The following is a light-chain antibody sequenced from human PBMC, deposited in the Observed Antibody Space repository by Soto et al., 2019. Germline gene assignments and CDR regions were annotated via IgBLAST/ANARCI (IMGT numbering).Light chain of an antibody. Sequence: DIQMTQSPSTLSASVGDRVTITCRASQSISSWLAWYQQKPRRAPKLLIYKASSLETGVPSRFSGSGSGTEFTLIISSLQADDFASYYCQQYGSSSPWTFGQGTKVEIK. CDR1: QSISSW. CDR3: QQYGSSSPWT. CDR2: KAS. V-gene: IGKV1-5*03. J-gene: IGKJ1*01.